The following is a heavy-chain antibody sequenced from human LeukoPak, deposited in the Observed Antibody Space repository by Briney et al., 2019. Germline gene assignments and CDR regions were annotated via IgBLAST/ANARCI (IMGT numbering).Heavy chain of an antibody. D-gene: IGHD3-22*01. J-gene: IGHJ4*02. CDR1: GFTFSSYA. CDR3: ARDLDYHDATGYYRQFHY. V-gene: IGHV3-7*01. CDR2: IKQDGSEK. Sequence: GGSLRLSCAAAGFTFSSYAMSWVRQAPGKGLEWVANIKQDGSEKYYVDSVKGRFTISRDNAKNSLYLQMNSLRGEDTAVYYCARDLDYHDATGYYRQFHYWGQGTLVTVSS.